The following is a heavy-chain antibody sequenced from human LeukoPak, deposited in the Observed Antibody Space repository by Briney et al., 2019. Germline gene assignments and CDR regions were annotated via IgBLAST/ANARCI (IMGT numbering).Heavy chain of an antibody. CDR1: GFTFSSYV. D-gene: IGHD6-19*01. Sequence: ETGGSLRLSCAASGFTFSSYVMSWVRQAPGKGLEWVSALSGGGDSTYYVGSVKGRFTTSRDNSKNTLYLQMNSLRAEDTAVYYCAKGSSSGRPYYFDYWGQGALVTVSS. CDR2: LSGGGDST. J-gene: IGHJ4*02. V-gene: IGHV3-23*01. CDR3: AKGSSSGRPYYFDY.